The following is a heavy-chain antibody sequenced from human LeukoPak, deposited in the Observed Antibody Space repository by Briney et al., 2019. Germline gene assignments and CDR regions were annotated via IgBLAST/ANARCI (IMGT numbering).Heavy chain of an antibody. Sequence: GGSLRLSCAASGFTFSSYSMNWVRKAPGKGLEWVSSISSSSSYIYYADSVKGRFTISRDNAKNSLYQQMSSLRAEDTAVYYCARDSPHSLLWFGELPSWGQGTLVTVSS. V-gene: IGHV3-21*01. CDR3: ARDSPHSLLWFGELPS. D-gene: IGHD3-10*01. CDR2: ISSSSSYI. CDR1: GFTFSSYS. J-gene: IGHJ5*02.